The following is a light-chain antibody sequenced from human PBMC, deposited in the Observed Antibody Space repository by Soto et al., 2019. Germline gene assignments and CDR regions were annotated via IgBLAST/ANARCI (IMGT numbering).Light chain of an antibody. CDR2: DVS. J-gene: IGLJ2*01. CDR1: SSDVGGYNY. CDR3: YSYTSSSTVL. V-gene: IGLV2-14*01. Sequence: QSALTQPASVSGSPGQSITISCTGISSDVGGYNYVSWYQQHPDKAPKLMIYDVSNRRSGVSNRFSGSKSGNTASLTISGLQAEDEADHYCYSYTSSSTVLFGGGTKLTVL.